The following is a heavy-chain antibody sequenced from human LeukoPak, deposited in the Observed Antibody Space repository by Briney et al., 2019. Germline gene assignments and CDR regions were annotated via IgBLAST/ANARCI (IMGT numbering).Heavy chain of an antibody. CDR1: GFTFDDYG. V-gene: IGHV3-20*04. CDR2: INWNGGTT. Sequence: PGGSLRLSCAASGFTFDDYGMSWVRQPPGKGLEWVSGINWNGGTTGYADSVKGRFTISRDNAKNSLYLQVNSLRAEDTALYYCARDGPYALDIWGQGTMVTVSS. CDR3: ARDGPYALDI. J-gene: IGHJ3*02.